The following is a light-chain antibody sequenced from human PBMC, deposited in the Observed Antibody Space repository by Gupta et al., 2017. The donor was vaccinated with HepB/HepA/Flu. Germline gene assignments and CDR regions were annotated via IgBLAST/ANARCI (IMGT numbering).Light chain of an antibody. CDR3: QQYDTSSRT. Sequence: DIQMTQSPSTLSASVGDRVTITCRASRTISNWLAWYQQKPGEAPKLLIYRASTLESGVPSRFSGSGSGTDFTLTISSLQAADFATYYGQQYDTSSRTFGQRTKVEI. J-gene: IGKJ1*01. CDR2: RAS. CDR1: RTISNW. V-gene: IGKV1-5*03.